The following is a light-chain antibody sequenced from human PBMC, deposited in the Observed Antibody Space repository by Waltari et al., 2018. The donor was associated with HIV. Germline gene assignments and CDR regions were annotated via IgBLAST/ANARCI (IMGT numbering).Light chain of an antibody. CDR3: QQSYSTLWT. CDR2: AAA. CDR1: QSIRSY. J-gene: IGKJ1*01. Sequence: DIQMTQSPSSLSASVGDRVTITCRASQSIRSYLNWYQQKPGKAPKLLIYAAASLQSGVPSRFSGSGSGTAFTLTISSLQPEDFATYYCQQSYSTLWTFGQGTKVEIK. V-gene: IGKV1-39*01.